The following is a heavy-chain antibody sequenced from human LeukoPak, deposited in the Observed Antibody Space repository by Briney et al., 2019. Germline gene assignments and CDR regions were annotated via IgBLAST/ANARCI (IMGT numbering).Heavy chain of an antibody. J-gene: IGHJ6*03. CDR1: GFMFSNYY. D-gene: IGHD3-16*01. V-gene: IGHV3-74*01. CDR2: IKNAGIDA. Sequence: GGSLRLSCVGSGFMFSNYYMYWVRQAPGKGLVWVSRIKNAGIDAIYADSVKGRFTVSRDNAKNTVYLQMSSLRAEDTAVYYCARGGYDMDVWGEGTTVTVSS. CDR3: ARGGYDMDV.